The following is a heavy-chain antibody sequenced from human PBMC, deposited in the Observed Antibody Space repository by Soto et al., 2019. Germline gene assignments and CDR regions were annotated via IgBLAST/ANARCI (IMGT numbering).Heavy chain of an antibody. Sequence: QVQLVQSGAEVKKPGASVKVSCKASGYTFTSYYMHWVRQAPGQGLEWMGIINPSGGSTSYAEKCQRRDTMTRDTYTSTVYKELSSLRSEDTAVYYCARCRSIVRGPSKAEAGTGGSGWFDRWGQGTLVTVSS. J-gene: IGHJ5*02. CDR1: GYTFTSYY. CDR3: ARCRSIVRGPSKAEAGTGGSGWFDR. D-gene: IGHD6-13*01. V-gene: IGHV1-46*01. CDR2: INPSGGST.